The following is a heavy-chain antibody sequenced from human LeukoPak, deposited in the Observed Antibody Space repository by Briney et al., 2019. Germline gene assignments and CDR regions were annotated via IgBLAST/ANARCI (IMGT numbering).Heavy chain of an antibody. D-gene: IGHD1-1*01. V-gene: IGHV1-2*04. J-gene: IGHJ3*02. CDR2: INPKTGDT. CDR3: AGWDNWNDLVAFDI. Sequence: ASVKVSCKASGGTFSSYAISWVRQAPGQGLEWMGWINPKTGDTNSAQKFQRWVTMTRDTAISTAYMELNRLTLDDTAVYYCAGWDNWNDLVAFDIWGQGTMVTVSS. CDR1: GGTFSSYA.